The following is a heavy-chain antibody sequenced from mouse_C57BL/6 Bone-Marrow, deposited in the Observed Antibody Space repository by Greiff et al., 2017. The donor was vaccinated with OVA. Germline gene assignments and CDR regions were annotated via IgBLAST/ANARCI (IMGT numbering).Heavy chain of an antibody. CDR2: VYPYNGGT. Sequence: VQLKESGPVLVKPGPSVKISCKASGFTFTDYYMHWVKQSHGKSLEWIGLVYPYNGGTSYNQKFKGKATLTVDTSSSTAYMELNSLTSEDSAVYYCASGGYGSSYRYGYFDVWGTGTTVTVSS. D-gene: IGHD1-1*01. V-gene: IGHV1-36*01. CDR1: GFTFTDYY. J-gene: IGHJ1*03. CDR3: ASGGYGSSYRYGYFDV.